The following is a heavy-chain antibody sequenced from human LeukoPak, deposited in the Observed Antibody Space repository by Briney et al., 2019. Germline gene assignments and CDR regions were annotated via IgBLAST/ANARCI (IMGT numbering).Heavy chain of an antibody. J-gene: IGHJ3*02. V-gene: IGHV3-9*03. CDR2: ISWNSGSI. CDR3: AKDIGSGAAFDI. CDR1: GFTFDDYA. D-gene: IGHD2-15*01. Sequence: GGSLRLSCAASGFTFDDYAMHWVRHAPGKGLEWVSGISWNSGSIGYADSVKGRFTISRDNAKNSLYLQMNSLRAEDMALYYCAKDIGSGAAFDIWGQGTMVTVSS.